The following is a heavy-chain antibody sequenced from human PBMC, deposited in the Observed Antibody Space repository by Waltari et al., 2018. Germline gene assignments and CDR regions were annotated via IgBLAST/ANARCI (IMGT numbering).Heavy chain of an antibody. CDR2: IIPIFGTAP. CDR3: TRRELGGAFDP. Sequence: QVQLVQSGAEVKKPGSSVRASCKASGGTFGRYAISWVRKAPGEGLEWMGGIIPIFGTAPNYAQKFQGRLTVTADESTATVYMDLSSLRSDDTAVYYCTRRELGGAFDPWGQGTLVTVSS. D-gene: IGHD3-16*01. V-gene: IGHV1-69*12. CDR1: GGTFGRYA. J-gene: IGHJ5*02.